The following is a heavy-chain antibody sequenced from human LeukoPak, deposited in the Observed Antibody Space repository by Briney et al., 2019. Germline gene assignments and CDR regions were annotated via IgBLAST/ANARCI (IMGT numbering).Heavy chain of an antibody. Sequence: GGSLRLSCAASGFTFSSYAMSWVRQAPEKGLEWVSVISRRDDYTYYADSVKGRFTISRDNSKNTLYLQMNTLRAEDTAVYYCANDYRSGSFHDFWGQGTLVTVSS. CDR2: ISRRDDYT. V-gene: IGHV3-23*01. D-gene: IGHD3-10*01. CDR1: GFTFSSYA. J-gene: IGHJ4*02. CDR3: ANDYRSGSFHDF.